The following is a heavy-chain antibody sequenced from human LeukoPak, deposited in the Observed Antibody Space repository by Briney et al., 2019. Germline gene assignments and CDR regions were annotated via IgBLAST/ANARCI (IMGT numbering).Heavy chain of an antibody. CDR1: GFTFSSYA. J-gene: IGHJ4*02. CDR2: ISYDGSNK. V-gene: IGHV3-30-3*01. Sequence: GRSLRLSCAASGFTFSSYAMHWVRQAPGKGLEWVAVISYDGSNKYYADSVKGRFTISRDNSKNTLYLQMNSLRAEDTAVYYCARGFTIFGVVIIRYFDYWGQGTLVTVSS. CDR3: ARGFTIFGVVIIRYFDY. D-gene: IGHD3-3*01.